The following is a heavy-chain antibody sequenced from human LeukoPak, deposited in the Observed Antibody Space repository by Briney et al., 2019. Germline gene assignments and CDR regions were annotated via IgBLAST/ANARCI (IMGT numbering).Heavy chain of an antibody. D-gene: IGHD3-3*01. V-gene: IGHV4-34*01. CDR1: GGSFSGYY. CDR3: ASYYDFWSGSIDP. Sequence: SETLSLTCAVYGGSFSGYYWSWIRQPPGKGLEWIGEINHSGSTNYNPSLKSRVTISVDTSKNQFSLKLSSVTAADTAVYYCASYYDFWSGSIDPWGQGTLVTVSS. J-gene: IGHJ5*02. CDR2: INHSGST.